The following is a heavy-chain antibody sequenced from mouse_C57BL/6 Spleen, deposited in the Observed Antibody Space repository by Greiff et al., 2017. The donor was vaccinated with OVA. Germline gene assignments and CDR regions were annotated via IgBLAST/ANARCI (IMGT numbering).Heavy chain of an antibody. CDR2: IYPRSGNT. CDR1: GYTFTSYG. Sequence: QVQLQQSGAELARPGASVKLSCKASGYTFTSYGISWVKQRTGQGLEWIGEIYPRSGNTYYNEKFKGKATLTADKSSSTAYMELRSLTSEDSAVYFCAREGIYYGKEAWFAYWGQGTLVTVSA. J-gene: IGHJ3*01. CDR3: AREGIYYGKEAWFAY. V-gene: IGHV1-81*01. D-gene: IGHD2-1*01.